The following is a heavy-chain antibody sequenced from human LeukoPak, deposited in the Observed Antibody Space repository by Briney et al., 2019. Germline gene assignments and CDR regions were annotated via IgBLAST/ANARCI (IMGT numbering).Heavy chain of an antibody. Sequence: GGSLRLSCAASGFTLSTYSMHWVRQAPGKGLEWVSYISSSGRGGSVIYYADSVKGRFTISRDNAKNSLYLQLNSLRAEDTAVYYCARDYRRMWGAFDIWGQGTMVTVSS. CDR1: GFTLSTYS. V-gene: IGHV3-48*04. CDR3: ARDYRRMWGAFDI. D-gene: IGHD3-16*02. CDR2: ISSSGRGGSVI. J-gene: IGHJ3*02.